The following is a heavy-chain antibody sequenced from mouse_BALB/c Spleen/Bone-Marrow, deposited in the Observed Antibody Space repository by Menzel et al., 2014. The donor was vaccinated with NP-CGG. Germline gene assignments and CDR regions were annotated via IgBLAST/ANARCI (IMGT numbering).Heavy chain of an antibody. V-gene: IGHV14-3*02. CDR2: IDPANGNT. D-gene: IGHD1-1*01. CDR1: GFNIKDTY. CDR3: ARYGGRYYAMDY. Sequence: EVQGVESGAELVKPGASVKLSCTASGFNIKDTYMHWVKQRPEQGLEWIGRIDPANGNTNYDPRFQGKATITADTSSNTAYLQLSSLTSEDTAAYYCARYGGRYYAMDYWGQGTSVTVSS. J-gene: IGHJ4*01.